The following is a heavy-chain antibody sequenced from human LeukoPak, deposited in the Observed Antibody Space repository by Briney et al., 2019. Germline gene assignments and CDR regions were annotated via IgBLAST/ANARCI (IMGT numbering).Heavy chain of an antibody. CDR2: INHSGST. Sequence: PSETLSLTCAVYGGSFSGYYWSWIRQPPGKGLEWIGEINHSGSTNYNPSLKSRVTISVDTSKNQFSLKLSSVTAADTAVNYCARVRGYGDYVDYWGQGTLVTVSS. V-gene: IGHV4-34*01. CDR3: ARVRGYGDYVDY. CDR1: GGSFSGYY. J-gene: IGHJ4*02. D-gene: IGHD4-17*01.